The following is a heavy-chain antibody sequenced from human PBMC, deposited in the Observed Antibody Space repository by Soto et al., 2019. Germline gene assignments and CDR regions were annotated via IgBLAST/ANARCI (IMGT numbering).Heavy chain of an antibody. D-gene: IGHD3-22*01. J-gene: IGHJ6*02. CDR3: ARGADDSSGYYFYYYYYGMDV. Sequence: QVQLVQSGAAVKKPGSSVKVSCKASGGTFSSYAISWVRQAPGQGLEWMGGIIPIFGTANYAQKFQGRVTITADESTSTAYMELSSLRSEDTAVYYCARGADDSSGYYFYYYYYGMDVWGQGTTVTVSS. V-gene: IGHV1-69*12. CDR1: GGTFSSYA. CDR2: IIPIFGTA.